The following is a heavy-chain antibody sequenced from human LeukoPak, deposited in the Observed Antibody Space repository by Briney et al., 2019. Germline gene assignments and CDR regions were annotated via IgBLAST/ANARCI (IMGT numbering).Heavy chain of an antibody. V-gene: IGHV3-48*04. CDR3: VGDFEVPAAAPDYYYFYYMDV. CDR2: ISSGGTTI. J-gene: IGHJ6*03. Sequence: PGGSLRLSCAVSGFTFSVYGMNWVRQAPGKGLEWLSHISSGGTTIYYADSVKGRFTISRDNVENSLFLQVNSLRVDDTAVYYCVGDFEVPAAAPDYYYFYYMDVWGTGTTVTVSS. D-gene: IGHD2-2*01. CDR1: GFTFSVYG.